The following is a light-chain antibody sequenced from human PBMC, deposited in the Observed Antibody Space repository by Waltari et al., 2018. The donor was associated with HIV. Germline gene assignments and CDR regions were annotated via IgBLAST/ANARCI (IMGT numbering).Light chain of an antibody. Sequence: QSVFTQPPSVSADPRPKVTISCSGTSSHIGNNFVSWYQQLPGTAPKLLIYDNNKRPSGIPDRFSGSKSGTSATLGITGLQTGDEADYFCATWDRSLRRVIFGGGTRLTVL. J-gene: IGLJ2*01. CDR3: ATWDRSLRRVI. CDR2: DNN. V-gene: IGLV1-51*01. CDR1: SSHIGNNF.